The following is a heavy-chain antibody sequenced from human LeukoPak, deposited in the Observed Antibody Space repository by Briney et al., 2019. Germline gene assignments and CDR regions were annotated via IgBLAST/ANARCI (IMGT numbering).Heavy chain of an antibody. D-gene: IGHD3-10*01. CDR2: INHSGST. CDR1: GGSFSGYY. CDR3: ARGLHYGPGYFDY. J-gene: IGHJ4*02. V-gene: IGHV4-34*01. Sequence: SETLSLTCAVYGGSFSGYYWSWIRQPPGKGLEWIGEINHSGSTNYNPSRKSRVTISVDTSKNQFSLKLSSVTAADTAVYYCARGLHYGPGYFDYWGQGTLVTVSS.